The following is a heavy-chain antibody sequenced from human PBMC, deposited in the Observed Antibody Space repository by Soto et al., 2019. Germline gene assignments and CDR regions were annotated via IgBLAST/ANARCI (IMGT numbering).Heavy chain of an antibody. J-gene: IGHJ4*02. Sequence: PSETLSLTCTVSGGSISSGGYYWSWIRQHPGKGPEWIGYIHYSGGTHYNPSLKSRVTISVDTSKSQLSLKLGSVTAADTAVYYCARGEGYCSGGNCFYFDYWGQGTVVTVSS. CDR2: IHYSGGT. CDR1: GGSISSGGYY. D-gene: IGHD2-15*01. V-gene: IGHV4-31*03. CDR3: ARGEGYCSGGNCFYFDY.